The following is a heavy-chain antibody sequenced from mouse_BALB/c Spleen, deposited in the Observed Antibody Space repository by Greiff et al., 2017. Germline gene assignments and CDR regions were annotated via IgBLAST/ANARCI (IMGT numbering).Heavy chain of an antibody. CDR3: ARQGTTVHFDY. CDR1: GFAFSSYD. J-gene: IGHJ2*01. D-gene: IGHD1-1*01. V-gene: IGHV5-12-1*01. Sequence: EVKVVESGGGLVKPGGSLKLSCAASGFAFSSYDMSWVRQTPEKRLEWVAYISSGGGSTYYPDTVKGRFTISRDNAKNTLYLQMSSLKSEDTAMYYCARQGTTVHFDYWGQGTTLTVSS. CDR2: ISSGGGST.